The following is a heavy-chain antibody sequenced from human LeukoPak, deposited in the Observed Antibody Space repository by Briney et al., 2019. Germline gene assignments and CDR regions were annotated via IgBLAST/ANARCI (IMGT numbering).Heavy chain of an antibody. J-gene: IGHJ4*02. D-gene: IGHD3-22*01. Sequence: SETLSLTCTVSGGSINSHYWSWLRQPPGKGPEWIGYIYYNGGTHYNPSLKSRVTISVDSSKNQFSLKLTSVTAADTAVYYCARAFYYDSSRFYQYFDFWGRGNLVTVSS. CDR1: GGSINSHY. CDR2: IYYNGGT. V-gene: IGHV4-59*11. CDR3: ARAFYYDSSRFYQYFDF.